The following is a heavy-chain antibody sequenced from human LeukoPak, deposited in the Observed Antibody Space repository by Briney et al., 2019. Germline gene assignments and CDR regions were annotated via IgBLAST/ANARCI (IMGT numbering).Heavy chain of an antibody. Sequence: GGSLRLSCAASGFTFSRYGMHWVRQAPGKGLVWISHINTDGNTASYADSVKGRFTMSRDNAKNTVYLQMNSLRAEDTAVYYCTRAYCSSATCYSVDYFDHWGQGTLVTVSS. CDR2: INTDGNTA. J-gene: IGHJ4*02. CDR1: GFTFSRYG. V-gene: IGHV3-74*01. D-gene: IGHD2-15*01. CDR3: TRAYCSSATCYSVDYFDH.